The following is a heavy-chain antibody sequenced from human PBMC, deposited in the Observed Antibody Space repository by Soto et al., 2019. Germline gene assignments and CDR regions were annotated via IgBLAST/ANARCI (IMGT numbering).Heavy chain of an antibody. Sequence: QPGGSLRLSCAASGFTFSTYWMHWVRQAPGKGLVWVSRIKSDGSSTTYADSVKGRFTISRDNAKNTLYLQMNSLRVGDTAVYYCARSDWFDPWGQGTLVTVSS. CDR1: GFTFSTYW. CDR3: ARSDWFDP. V-gene: IGHV3-74*01. CDR2: IKSDGSST. J-gene: IGHJ5*02.